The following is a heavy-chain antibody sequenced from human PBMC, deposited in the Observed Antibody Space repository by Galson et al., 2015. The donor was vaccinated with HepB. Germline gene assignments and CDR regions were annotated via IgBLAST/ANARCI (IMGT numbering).Heavy chain of an antibody. D-gene: IGHD4-11*01. CDR2: IIPILGIA. CDR1: GGTFSSYT. CDR3: ARTKGRDDYTTLTNWFDP. J-gene: IGHJ5*02. Sequence: SVKVSCKASGGTFSSYTISWVRQAPGQGLEWMGGIIPILGIANYAQKFQGRVTITADKSTSTAYMELSSLRSEDTAVYYCARTKGRDDYTTLTNWFDPWGQGTLVTVSS. V-gene: IGHV1-69*10.